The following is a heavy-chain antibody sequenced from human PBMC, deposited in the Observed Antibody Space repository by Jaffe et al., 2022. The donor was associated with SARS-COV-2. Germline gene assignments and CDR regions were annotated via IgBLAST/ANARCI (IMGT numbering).Heavy chain of an antibody. Sequence: QVQLQESGPGLVKPSQTLSLTCTVSGGSISSGGYYWSWIRQHPGKGLEWIGYIYYSGSTYYNPSLKSRVTISVDTSKNQFSLKLSSVTAADTAVYYCARGVEGPGPRLLLLSFYWFDPWGQGTLVTVSS. CDR1: GGSISSGGYY. D-gene: IGHD2-2*01. J-gene: IGHJ5*02. V-gene: IGHV4-31*03. CDR3: ARGVEGPGPRLLLLSFYWFDP. CDR2: IYYSGST.